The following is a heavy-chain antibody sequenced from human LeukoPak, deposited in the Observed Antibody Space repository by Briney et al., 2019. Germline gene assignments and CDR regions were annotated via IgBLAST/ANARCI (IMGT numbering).Heavy chain of an antibody. CDR1: GVSFNDYY. J-gene: IGHJ4*02. CDR3: TRMTAGHDY. V-gene: IGHV4-34*01. Sequence: SETLSLTCAVSGVSFNDYYWSWVRQTPGKGLEWIGEINHSGYTNDSPSLKSRVTLSIDTSRKQFSLNVRSVTVADTGIYYCTRMTAGHDYWGQGTLVTVSS. CDR2: INHSGYT. D-gene: IGHD2-21*02.